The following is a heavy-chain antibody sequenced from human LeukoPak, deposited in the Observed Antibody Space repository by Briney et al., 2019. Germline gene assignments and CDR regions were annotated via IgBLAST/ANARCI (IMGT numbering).Heavy chain of an antibody. CDR3: AKAPDFTDTKHELDY. Sequence: PGGSLRLSCAVSGFKFTTFAMTWVRQAPGKGLEWVSTITGSGYYTYYADSVKGRFTVSRDNSKNTLYLHMNSLRAEDTALYYCAKAPDFTDTKHELDYWGQGTLVTVSS. J-gene: IGHJ4*02. CDR1: GFKFTTFA. V-gene: IGHV3-23*01. CDR2: ITGSGYYT. D-gene: IGHD2-8*01.